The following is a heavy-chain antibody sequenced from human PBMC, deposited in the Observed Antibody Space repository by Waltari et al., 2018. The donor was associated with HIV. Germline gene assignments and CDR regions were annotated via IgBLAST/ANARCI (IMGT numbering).Heavy chain of an antibody. CDR3: ARDKDRRNVGWFDP. Sequence: QLQLQESGPGLVKPSETLSLTCTVSGGSISSSSYYWGWIRQPPGKGLEWIGSIYYSGSTYYNPSLKSRVTISVDTSKNQFSLKLSSVTAADTAVYYCARDKDRRNVGWFDPWGQGTLVTVSS. CDR2: IYYSGST. CDR1: GGSISSSSYY. D-gene: IGHD1-26*01. V-gene: IGHV4-39*07. J-gene: IGHJ5*02.